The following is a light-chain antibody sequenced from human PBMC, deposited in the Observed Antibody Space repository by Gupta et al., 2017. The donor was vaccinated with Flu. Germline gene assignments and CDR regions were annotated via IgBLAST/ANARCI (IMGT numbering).Light chain of an antibody. CDR2: EDD. J-gene: IGLJ3*02. CDR3: QSFDASTWV. CDR1: SGNIASNF. V-gene: IGLV6-57*03. Sequence: NFMLTQPHSVSESPGKTVTISCTRSSGNIASNFMQWYQQRPGSAPTTVIYEDDQRPSGVPDRFSGSIDSSSNSVSLTISGLKTEDESYYFCQSFDASTWVFGGGTKLTV.